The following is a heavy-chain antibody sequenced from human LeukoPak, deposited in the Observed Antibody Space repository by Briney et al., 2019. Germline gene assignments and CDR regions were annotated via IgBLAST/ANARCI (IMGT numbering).Heavy chain of an antibody. Sequence: ASVKVSCKASGYTFTSYGISWVRQAPGQGLEWMGWISAYNGNTNYAQKLQGRVTMTTDTSTSTAYMELRSLRSGDTAVYYCARVEPYYYDSSGYYSDYWGQGTLVTVSS. D-gene: IGHD3-22*01. CDR2: ISAYNGNT. CDR3: ARVEPYYYDSSGYYSDY. V-gene: IGHV1-18*01. J-gene: IGHJ4*02. CDR1: GYTFTSYG.